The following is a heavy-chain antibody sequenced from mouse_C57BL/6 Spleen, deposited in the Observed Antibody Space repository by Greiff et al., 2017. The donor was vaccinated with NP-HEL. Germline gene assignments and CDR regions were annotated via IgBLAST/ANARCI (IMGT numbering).Heavy chain of an antibody. D-gene: IGHD2-3*01. CDR3: AREIYDGYPMDY. J-gene: IGHJ4*01. CDR1: GYTFTDYN. V-gene: IGHV1-22*01. Sequence: EVQLQQSGPELVKPGASVKMSCKASGYTFTDYNMHWVKQSHGKSLEWIAYINPNNGGTSYNQKFKGKATLTVNKSSSTAYMELRSLTSEDSAVYYCAREIYDGYPMDYWGQGTSVTVSS. CDR2: INPNNGGT.